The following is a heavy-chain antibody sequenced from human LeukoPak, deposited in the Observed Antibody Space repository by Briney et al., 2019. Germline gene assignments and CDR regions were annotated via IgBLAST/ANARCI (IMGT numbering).Heavy chain of an antibody. CDR3: ARDPRYDSSGYDIDY. CDR1: GFTFSSYS. D-gene: IGHD3-22*01. V-gene: IGHV3-21*01. J-gene: IGHJ4*02. Sequence: GGSLRLSCAASGFTFSSYSMNWVRQAPGEGLEWVSSISSGSSYIYYADSVKGRFTISRDNAKNSLYLQMNSLRAEDTAVYYCARDPRYDSSGYDIDYWGQGTLVTVSS. CDR2: ISSGSSYI.